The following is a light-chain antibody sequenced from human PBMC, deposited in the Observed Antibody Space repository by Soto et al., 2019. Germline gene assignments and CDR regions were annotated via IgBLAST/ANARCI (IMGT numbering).Light chain of an antibody. Sequence: EIVLTQSPATLSLSPGERATLSCRASQSVSSYLAWYQQKPGQAPRLLIYDASNRATGIPARFSGSGSGTDFTRTISSLEPEDFAVYYCQPRSNWPTFGGGTKVEIK. V-gene: IGKV3-11*01. CDR1: QSVSSY. J-gene: IGKJ4*01. CDR2: DAS. CDR3: QPRSNWPT.